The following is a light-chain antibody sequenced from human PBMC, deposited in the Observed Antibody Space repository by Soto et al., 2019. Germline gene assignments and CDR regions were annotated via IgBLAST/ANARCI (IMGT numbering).Light chain of an antibody. V-gene: IGLV2-23*01. CDR2: EGT. CDR1: SSDVGSFNL. CDR3: CSYAGSSTLV. J-gene: IGLJ3*02. Sequence: QSALTQPASVSGSPGQSFTISCTGTSSDVGSFNLVSWYQQYPGKAPKVLIYEGTKRPSGVSDRFSGSKSGNTASLTISGLQAEDEAAYYCCSYAGSSTLVFGGGTKLTVL.